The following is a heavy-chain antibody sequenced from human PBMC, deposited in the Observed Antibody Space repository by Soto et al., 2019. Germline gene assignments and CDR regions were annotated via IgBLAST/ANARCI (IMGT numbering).Heavy chain of an antibody. CDR2: IYPGDYET. D-gene: IGHD6-13*01. J-gene: IGHJ4*02. Sequence: PGESLKISCQCSGYTFSNFWIAWVRQLPGKGLEWMGIIYPGDYETRYSPSFHSKVTISADRSIGTAYLQWSSLEASDSAFYFCARSPRSSPYFDYWGQGALVTVS. CDR3: ARSPRSSPYFDY. CDR1: GYTFSNFW. V-gene: IGHV5-51*01.